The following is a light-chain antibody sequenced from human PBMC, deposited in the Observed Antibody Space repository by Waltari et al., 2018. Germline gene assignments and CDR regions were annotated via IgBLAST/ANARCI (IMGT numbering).Light chain of an antibody. V-gene: IGKV1-39*01. Sequence: DIQMTQSPSSLSASLGDRVTITCRASQSISNYVSWYQQQPGKAPNLLIYAASSFQSGVPSMFSGRGAGTDITITSSSQQPEDVANYYCQQSYISLTFGQGTKVEIK. CDR3: QQSYISLT. CDR1: QSISNY. CDR2: AAS. J-gene: IGKJ1*01.